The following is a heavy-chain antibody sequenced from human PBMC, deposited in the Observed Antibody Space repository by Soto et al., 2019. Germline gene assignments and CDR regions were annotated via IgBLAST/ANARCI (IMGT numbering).Heavy chain of an antibody. V-gene: IGHV3-23*01. CDR2: ISGSGGST. CDR1: GFTFSSYA. Sequence: GGSLRLSCAASGFTFSSYAMSWVRQAPGKGLEWVSAISGSGGSTYYADSVKGRFAISRDNSKNTLYLQMNSLRAEDTAVYYCAKQTGYPTRSPIDYWGQGTLVTVSS. CDR3: AKQTGYPTRSPIDY. J-gene: IGHJ4*02. D-gene: IGHD3-9*01.